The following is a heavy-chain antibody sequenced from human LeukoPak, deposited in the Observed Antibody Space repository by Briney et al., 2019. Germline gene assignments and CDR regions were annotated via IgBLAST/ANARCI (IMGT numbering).Heavy chain of an antibody. D-gene: IGHD3-3*01. CDR1: GGSISSYY. J-gene: IGHJ4*02. Sequence: KPSETLSLTCTVSGGSISSYYWSWIRQPPGKGLEWIGYIYYSGSTNYNPSLKSRVTISVDTSKNQFSLKLSSVTAADTAVYYCARERGTIFGVVFDYWGQGTLVTVSS. CDR2: IYYSGST. CDR3: ARERGTIFGVVFDY. V-gene: IGHV4-59*12.